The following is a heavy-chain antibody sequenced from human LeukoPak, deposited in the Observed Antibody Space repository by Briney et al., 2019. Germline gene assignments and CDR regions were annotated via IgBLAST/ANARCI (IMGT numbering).Heavy chain of an antibody. Sequence: GESLKLCCKGAGYSFTSYWIGWVRQMHGKGLDWMWMIYPGEYYTRYSPSFQGQVTITDDKSIHSAYLQWSRLDDSDTAMYYCSRLSNSRFSLVDYWGQGTLVTVSS. CDR2: IYPGEYYT. D-gene: IGHD2/OR15-2a*01. V-gene: IGHV5-51*01. CDR1: GYSFTSYW. CDR3: SRLSNSRFSLVDY. J-gene: IGHJ4*02.